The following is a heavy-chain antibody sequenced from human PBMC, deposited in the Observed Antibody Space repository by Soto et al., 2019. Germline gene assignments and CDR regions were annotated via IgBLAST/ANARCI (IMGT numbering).Heavy chain of an antibody. CDR2: ISGSGART. D-gene: IGHD2-15*01. J-gene: IGHJ6*02. Sequence: GSLRLSCAASGFTFNNFAMSWVRQAPGKGLEWVSAISGSGARTYYADSVKGRFTIPRDNSKNTLYLQMNSLRAEDTALYYCANGAASAPSSRYYYAMDVWGQGTTVTVSS. CDR3: ANGAASAPSSRYYYAMDV. CDR1: GFTFNNFA. V-gene: IGHV3-23*01.